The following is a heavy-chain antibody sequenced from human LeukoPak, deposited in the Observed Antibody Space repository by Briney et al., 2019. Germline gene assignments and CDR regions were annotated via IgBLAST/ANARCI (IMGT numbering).Heavy chain of an antibody. CDR1: GGSFSSYY. D-gene: IGHD3-16*01. Sequence: SETLSLTCNVSGGSFSSYYWTWIRQPPGKGLEWIGNVYYSGSTNYKSSLKSRVSISVDRSKNQFSLELRSVTPADTAVYYCARETSQKGAHYMDVWGKGTTVTISS. J-gene: IGHJ6*03. V-gene: IGHV4-59*01. CDR2: VYYSGST. CDR3: ARETSQKGAHYMDV.